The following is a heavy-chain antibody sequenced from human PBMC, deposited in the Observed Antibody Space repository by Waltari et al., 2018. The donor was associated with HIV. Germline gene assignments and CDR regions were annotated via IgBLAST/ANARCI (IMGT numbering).Heavy chain of an antibody. J-gene: IGHJ6*02. Sequence: QVQLQQWGAGLLKPSETLSLTCAVYGGFLSGSYWSWIRPPAGKGLEWIGEINHRGSTNYNPSLKSRVTISVDTSKNQFSLKLSSVTAADTAVYYWAREQGTVAGPYYYYYGMDVWGQGTTVTVSS. CDR1: GGFLSGSY. V-gene: IGHV4-34*01. CDR3: AREQGTVAGPYYYYYGMDV. CDR2: INHRGST. D-gene: IGHD6-19*01.